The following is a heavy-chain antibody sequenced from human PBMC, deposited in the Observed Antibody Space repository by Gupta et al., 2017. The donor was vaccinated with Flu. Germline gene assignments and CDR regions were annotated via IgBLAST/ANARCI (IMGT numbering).Heavy chain of an antibody. V-gene: IGHV1-18*01. CDR3: ARERGGGSFLFDF. CDR2: ISTNSGHP. Sequence: QLLQSGAEVKKPGASVKVSCETFGYTFANYPISWVRQAPGEGLEWMGWISTNSGHPKYAQKFQGRVTMTTDTSTNTAYMSLRGLRSDDTAVYYCARERGGGSFLFDFWGQGTLVTVSS. J-gene: IGHJ4*02. CDR1: GYTFANYP. D-gene: IGHD1-26*01.